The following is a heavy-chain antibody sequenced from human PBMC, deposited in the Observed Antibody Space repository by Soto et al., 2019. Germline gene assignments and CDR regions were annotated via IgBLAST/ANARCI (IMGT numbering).Heavy chain of an antibody. CDR2: ISYDGSKK. J-gene: IGHJ6*02. V-gene: IGHV3-30*18. Sequence: QVQLVESGGGVVQPGRSLSLSCAASGFTFRSYGMHWVRQAPVKGLEWVVVISYDGSKKYYADSVKGRFALSRDNSKNTLYLQMNSLRAEDTAVYYCAKDQLQRDGMDVWGQETTVTDS. D-gene: IGHD2-2*01. CDR3: AKDQLQRDGMDV. CDR1: GFTFRSYG.